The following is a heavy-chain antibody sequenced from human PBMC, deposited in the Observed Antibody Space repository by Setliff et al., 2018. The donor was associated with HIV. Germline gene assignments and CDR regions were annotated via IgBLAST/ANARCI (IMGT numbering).Heavy chain of an antibody. V-gene: IGHV4-39*01. J-gene: IGHJ3*02. Sequence: PSETLSLTCTVSGGSIGIRSYFWGWIRQPPGKGLEWIGSVYSSGSTYYNPSLKSRVTVSVDTSKDQFSLRLSSVTVADTAVYYCASGQWLEHAFDIWGQGTGVTVSS. D-gene: IGHD6-19*01. CDR1: GGSIGIRSYF. CDR2: VYSSGST. CDR3: ASGQWLEHAFDI.